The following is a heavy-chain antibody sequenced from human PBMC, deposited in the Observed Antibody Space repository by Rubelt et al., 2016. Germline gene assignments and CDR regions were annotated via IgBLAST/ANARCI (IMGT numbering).Heavy chain of an antibody. CDR3: AGARHDFWSSSDYYYNGMDV. J-gene: IGHJ6*02. CDR1: GFTLSSYA. Sequence: EVQLLESGGGLVQPGGSLRLSCAASGFTLSSYAMTWVRQAPGKGLVWVSRINSDGSNTSYADSVKGRFTISRDNAKNTLYLQMNSLRAEDMAVYYCAGARHDFWSSSDYYYNGMDVWGQGTTVTVSS. D-gene: IGHD3-3*01. CDR2: INSDGSNT. V-gene: IGHV3-74*02.